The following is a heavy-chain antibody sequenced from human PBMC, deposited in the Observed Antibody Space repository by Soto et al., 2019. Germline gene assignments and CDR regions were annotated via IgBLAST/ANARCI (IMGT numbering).Heavy chain of an antibody. J-gene: IGHJ6*02. D-gene: IGHD3-10*01. Sequence: ASVKVSCKVSGYTLTELSMHWVRQAPGKGLERMGGFDPEDGETIYAQKFQCRVTMTADRSTTTVYMEVSSLKSEDTAVYYCSRDRGLVSAVGGKMVNHYGLDVWGQGTTVTVSS. V-gene: IGHV1-24*01. CDR1: GYTLTELS. CDR2: FDPEDGET. CDR3: SRDRGLVSAVGGKMVNHYGLDV.